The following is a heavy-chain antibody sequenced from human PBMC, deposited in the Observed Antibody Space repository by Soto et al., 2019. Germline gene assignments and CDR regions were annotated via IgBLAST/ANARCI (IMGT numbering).Heavy chain of an antibody. CDR3: ARALYYYDSSGYYSPLFDY. CDR1: GGSISSGGYY. J-gene: IGHJ4*02. V-gene: IGHV4-31*03. Sequence: SETLSLTCTVSGGSISSGGYYWSWIRQHPGKGLEWIGYIYYSGSTYYNPSLKSRVTISVDTSKNQFSLKLSSVTAADTAVYYCARALYYYDSSGYYSPLFDYWGQGTLVTVS. D-gene: IGHD3-22*01. CDR2: IYYSGST.